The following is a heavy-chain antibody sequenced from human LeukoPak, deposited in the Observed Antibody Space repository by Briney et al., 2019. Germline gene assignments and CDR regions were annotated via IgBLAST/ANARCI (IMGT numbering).Heavy chain of an antibody. CDR3: ARMYCSGGSCYLDY. V-gene: IGHV1-2*02. Sequence: ASVKVSCKASGYTFTGYYMHWVRQAPGQGLEWMGWINPNGGGTNYAQKFQGRVTMTRDTSISTAYMELSRLRSDDTAVYYCARMYCSGGSCYLDYWGQGTLVTVSS. D-gene: IGHD2-15*01. CDR2: INPNGGGT. J-gene: IGHJ4*02. CDR1: GYTFTGYY.